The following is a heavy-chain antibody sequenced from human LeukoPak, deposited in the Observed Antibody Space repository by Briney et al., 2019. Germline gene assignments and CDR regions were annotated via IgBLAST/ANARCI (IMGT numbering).Heavy chain of an antibody. CDR2: IYYSGST. Sequence: SETLSLTCTVSGGSISSYYWSWIRQPPGKGLEWIGYIYYSGSTNYNPSLKSRVTISVDTSKNQFSLKLSSVTAADTAVHYCARGLEGAGRTWFDPWGQGTLVTVSS. D-gene: IGHD3-16*01. CDR3: ARGLEGAGRTWFDP. CDR1: GGSISSYY. J-gene: IGHJ5*02. V-gene: IGHV4-59*01.